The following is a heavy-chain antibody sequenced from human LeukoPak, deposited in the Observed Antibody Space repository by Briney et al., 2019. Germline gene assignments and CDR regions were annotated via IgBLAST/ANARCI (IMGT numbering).Heavy chain of an antibody. CDR3: ARIYYSSSYDYWYFDL. V-gene: IGHV4-59*01. Sequence: PSETLAPTGTVPGGSIRSYYWSWIGQPPGKGLEWTRFFYYSGSTSYNPYLKSRVTISVDTSKNQFSLKLTSVTAADTAVYYCARIYYSSSYDYWYFDLWGRGTLVTVSS. CDR2: FYYSGST. CDR1: GGSIRSYY. J-gene: IGHJ2*01. D-gene: IGHD6-13*01.